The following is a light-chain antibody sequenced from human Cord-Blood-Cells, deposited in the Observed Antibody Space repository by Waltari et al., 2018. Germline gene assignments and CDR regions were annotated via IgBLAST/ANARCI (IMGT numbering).Light chain of an antibody. CDR3: QQYNNWPYT. J-gene: IGKJ2*01. CDR2: GAS. CDR1: QSVSSN. V-gene: IGKV3-15*01. Sequence: EIVMTQSPATLPVSTGERATLSCRASQSVSSNLAWYQQKPGQAPRLLIYGASTRATGIPARFSGSGSGTEFTLTISSLQSEDFAVYYCQQYNNWPYTFGQGTKLEIK.